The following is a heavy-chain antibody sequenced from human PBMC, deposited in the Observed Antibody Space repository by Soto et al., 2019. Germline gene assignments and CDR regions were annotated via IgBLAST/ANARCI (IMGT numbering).Heavy chain of an antibody. D-gene: IGHD2-15*01. V-gene: IGHV3-21*01. CDR3: ASATVVAATFDF. CDR1: GFAFRSYN. J-gene: IGHJ4*02. CDR2: ISSGSSNI. Sequence: EVQLVESGGGLVKPGGSLTLSCAASGFAFRSYNMNWVRQAPGKGLEWVASISSGSSNIYYADSVKGRFTISRDNAKNSLFLQIYSLRAEDSAVYYCASATVVAATFDFWGQGTLVTVSS.